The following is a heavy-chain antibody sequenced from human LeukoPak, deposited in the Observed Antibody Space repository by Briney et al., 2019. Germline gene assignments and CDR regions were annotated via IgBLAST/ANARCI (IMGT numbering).Heavy chain of an antibody. CDR3: AKHPVSGNFDY. CDR1: GFTFDTYA. Sequence: QAGGSLRLSCAASGFTFDTYAMSWVRQAPGKGLEWVSAINANGIGTFHADSVKGRFTISRDNSKNTQFLQMSSLRAEDTALYYCAKHPVSGNFDYWGQGALVTVSS. D-gene: IGHD5/OR15-5a*01. J-gene: IGHJ4*02. CDR2: INANGIGT. V-gene: IGHV3-23*01.